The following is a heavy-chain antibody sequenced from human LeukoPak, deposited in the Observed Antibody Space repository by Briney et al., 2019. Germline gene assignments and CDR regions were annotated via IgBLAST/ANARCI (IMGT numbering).Heavy chain of an antibody. CDR1: GFTFSSYW. Sequence: GSLRLSCAASGFTFSSYWMSWVRQPPGKGLEWIAEIYHTGSTNYNPSLESRVTISIDKSKNQFSLNLSSVTAADTAVYYCARDHCTSTSCIIVDAFDLWGRGTLVTVSS. CDR3: ARDHCTSTSCIIVDAFDL. V-gene: IGHV4-4*02. D-gene: IGHD2-2*01. J-gene: IGHJ3*01. CDR2: IYHTGST.